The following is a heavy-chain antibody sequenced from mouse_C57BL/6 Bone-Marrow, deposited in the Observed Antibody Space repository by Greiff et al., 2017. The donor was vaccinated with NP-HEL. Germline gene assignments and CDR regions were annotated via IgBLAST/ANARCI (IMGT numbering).Heavy chain of an antibody. CDR1: GYTFTSYW. J-gene: IGHJ2*01. CDR3: ASRTTVVATTSDY. D-gene: IGHD1-1*01. Sequence: VQLQQPGAELVKPGASVKMSCKASGYTFTSYWITWVKQRPGQGLEWIGDIYPGSGSTNYNEKFKSKATLTVDTSSSTAYMQLSSLTSEDSAVYYCASRTTVVATTSDYWGQGTTLTVSS. V-gene: IGHV1-55*01. CDR2: IYPGSGST.